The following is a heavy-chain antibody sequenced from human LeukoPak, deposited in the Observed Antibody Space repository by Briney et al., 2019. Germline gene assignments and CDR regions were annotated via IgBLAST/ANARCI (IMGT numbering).Heavy chain of an antibody. Sequence: GGSLRLSCAASGYTVSDKPMTWVRQAAGKGLEWVSVIYSEGSTHYSESVKGRFYISRDNSKNTLYLQMNSLGAEDTAVYYCAARPDSHRGPYDYWGQGTLVTVSS. CDR2: IYSEGST. CDR3: AARPDSHRGPYDY. J-gene: IGHJ4*02. CDR1: GYTVSDKP. V-gene: IGHV3-66*01. D-gene: IGHD3-16*01.